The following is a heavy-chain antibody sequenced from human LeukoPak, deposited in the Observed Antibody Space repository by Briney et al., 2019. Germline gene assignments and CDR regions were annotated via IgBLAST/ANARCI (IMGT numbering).Heavy chain of an antibody. CDR1: GGSVSSGNYY. D-gene: IGHD3-16*01. CDR2: IYYSGST. Sequence: SETLSLTCTVSGGSVSSGNYYWSWIRQPPGKGLEWIAYIYYSGSTNYNPSLKSRVTISVDTSKNQFSLTLTSVTAADTAVYYCARYAYGGYYFDYWGQGTLVTVSS. J-gene: IGHJ4*02. CDR3: ARYAYGGYYFDY. V-gene: IGHV4-61*01.